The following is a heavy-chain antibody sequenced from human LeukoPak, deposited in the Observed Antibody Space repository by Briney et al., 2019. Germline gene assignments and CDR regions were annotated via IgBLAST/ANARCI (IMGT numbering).Heavy chain of an antibody. J-gene: IGHJ4*02. CDR2: IYYSGST. V-gene: IGHV4-59*08. D-gene: IGHD3-9*01. Sequence: SETLSLTCTVSGGSISSYYWSWIRQPPGKGLEWIGYIYYSGSTNYNPSLKSRVTISVDTSKNQFSLKLSSVAAADTAVYYCARRSGATTFYYFDYWAREPWSPSPQ. CDR3: ARRSGATTFYYFDY. CDR1: GGSISSYY.